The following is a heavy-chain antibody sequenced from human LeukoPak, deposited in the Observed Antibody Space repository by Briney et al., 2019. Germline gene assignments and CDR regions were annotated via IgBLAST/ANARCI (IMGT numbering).Heavy chain of an antibody. D-gene: IGHD1-14*01. CDR2: IYWDDEV. J-gene: IGHJ4*02. CDR3: AHRLEVLDYFDY. Sequence: SGPTLVNPTQTLTLTCTFSGFSLSTNGVGVGWIRQPPGKALEWLALIYWDDEVRYNPSLKSRLTITKDTSKNQVVLTMINMDPVDTATYYCAHRLEVLDYFDYWGQGTLVTVSS. CDR1: GFSLSTNGVG. V-gene: IGHV2-5*02.